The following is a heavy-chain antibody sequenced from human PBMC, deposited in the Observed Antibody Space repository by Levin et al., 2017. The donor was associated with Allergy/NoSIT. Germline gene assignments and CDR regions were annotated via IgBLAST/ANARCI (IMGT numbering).Heavy chain of an antibody. V-gene: IGHV3-30-3*01. Sequence: PGGSLRLSCAASGFTFSSYAMHWVRQAPGKGLEWVAVISYDGSNKYYADSVKGRFTISRDNSKNTLYLQMNSLRAEDTAVYYCARDLPSYGGYSSSWYGFAFDIWGQGTMVTVSS. CDR2: ISYDGSNK. J-gene: IGHJ3*02. D-gene: IGHD6-13*01. CDR3: ARDLPSYGGYSSSWYGFAFDI. CDR1: GFTFSSYA.